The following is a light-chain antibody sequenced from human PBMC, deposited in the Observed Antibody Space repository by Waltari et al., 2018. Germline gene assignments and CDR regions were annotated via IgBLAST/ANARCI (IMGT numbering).Light chain of an antibody. CDR1: QGISNS. Sequence: IQMSQSPSSLSASVGDRVTITCRASQGISNSLNWYQQKPGKAPKLLISYANILASGVPSRFSGSGSGTEFTLIISSLQPEDFATYFCQQGSGYPRTFGLGTKVEIK. CDR2: YAN. V-gene: IGKV1-13*02. CDR3: QQGSGYPRT. J-gene: IGKJ1*01.